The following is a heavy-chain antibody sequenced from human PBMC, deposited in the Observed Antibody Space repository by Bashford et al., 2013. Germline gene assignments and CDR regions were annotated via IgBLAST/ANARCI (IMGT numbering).Heavy chain of an antibody. D-gene: IGHD2-15*01. CDR2: ISGSGGST. Sequence: VRQAPGKGLEWVSAISGSGGSTYYADSVKGRFTISRDNSKNTLYLQMNSLRAEDTAVYYCAKVKGNYCSGGSCYAGWFDPGAREPWSPSPQ. J-gene: IGHJ5*02. V-gene: IGHV3-23*01. CDR3: AKVKGNYCSGGSCYAGWFDP.